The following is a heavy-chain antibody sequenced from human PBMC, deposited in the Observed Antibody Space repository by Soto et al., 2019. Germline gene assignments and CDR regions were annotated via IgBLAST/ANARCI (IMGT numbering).Heavy chain of an antibody. CDR3: AGDPLGSSGNEYFQY. CDR1: GFTFSAYT. Sequence: EVQLVESGGGLVKHGGSLRLSCATSGFTFSAYTMNWVRQAPGKGLEWVSSIGDTITYADSVKGRFTISRDNAKNSLYLQMNSLRVEDTALYYCAGDPLGSSGNEYFQYWGQGTRVTVSS. V-gene: IGHV3-21*01. CDR2: IGDTIT. J-gene: IGHJ1*01. D-gene: IGHD1-26*01.